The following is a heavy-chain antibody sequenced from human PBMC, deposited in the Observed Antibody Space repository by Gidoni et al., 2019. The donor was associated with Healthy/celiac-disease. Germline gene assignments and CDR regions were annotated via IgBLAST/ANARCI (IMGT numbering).Heavy chain of an antibody. J-gene: IGHJ5*02. Sequence: QVQLVESGGGVVQPGRSLRLSCAASGFTFSSYGMHWVRQAPGKGLEGVAVISYDGSNKYYADSVKGRFTISRDNSKNTLYLQMNSLRAEDTAVYYCAKDLAPPEDFWSGYQDWFDPWGQGTLVTVSS. CDR2: ISYDGSNK. D-gene: IGHD3-3*01. V-gene: IGHV3-30*18. CDR3: AKDLAPPEDFWSGYQDWFDP. CDR1: GFTFSSYG.